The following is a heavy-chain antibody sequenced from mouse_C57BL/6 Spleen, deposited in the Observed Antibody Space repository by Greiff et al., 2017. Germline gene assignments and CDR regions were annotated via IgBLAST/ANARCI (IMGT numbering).Heavy chain of an antibody. D-gene: IGHD1-1*01. V-gene: IGHV1-82*01. CDR2: IYPGDGDT. CDR3: ARSGGNYGYFDV. Sequence: VQLQQSGPELVKPGASVKISCKASGYAFSSSWMNWVKQRPGKGLEWIGRIYPGDGDTNYNGKFKGKATLTADKSSSTAYMQLSSLTSEDSAVYFCARSGGNYGYFDVWGTGTTVTVSS. J-gene: IGHJ1*03. CDR1: GYAFSSSW.